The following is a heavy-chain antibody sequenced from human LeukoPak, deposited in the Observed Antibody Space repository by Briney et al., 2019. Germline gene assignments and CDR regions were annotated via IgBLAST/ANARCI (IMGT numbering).Heavy chain of an antibody. V-gene: IGHV3-23*01. Sequence: PGGSLRLSCAASGFSFSSYAMSWVRQAPGKGLEWVSSIAVSGGGPYYGDSVKGRFTISRDNSKNTVYLQMNSLRAEDTAIYSCAKGGIGSCPGLDSWGQGTLVTVSS. CDR2: IAVSGGGP. CDR3: AKGGIGSCPGLDS. J-gene: IGHJ4*02. CDR1: GFSFSSYA. D-gene: IGHD3-9*01.